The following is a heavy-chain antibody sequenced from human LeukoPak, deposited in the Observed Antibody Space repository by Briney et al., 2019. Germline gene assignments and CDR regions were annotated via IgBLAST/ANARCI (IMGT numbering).Heavy chain of an antibody. D-gene: IGHD6-19*01. J-gene: IGHJ1*01. V-gene: IGHV3-9*01. CDR1: GFTFSSYW. CDR3: AKDWSIAVAGSLQH. CDR2: ISWNSGSI. Sequence: GGSLRLSCAASGFTFSSYWMSWVRQAPGKGLEWVSGISWNSGSIGYADSVKGRFTISRDNAKNSLYLQMNSLRAEDTALYYCAKDWSIAVAGSLQHWGQGTLVTVSS.